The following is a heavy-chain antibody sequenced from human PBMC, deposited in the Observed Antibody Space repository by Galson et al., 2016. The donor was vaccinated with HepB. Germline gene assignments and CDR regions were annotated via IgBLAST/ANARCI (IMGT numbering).Heavy chain of an antibody. D-gene: IGHD5-18*01. CDR3: AREPRRMVQLWGQDAFDI. Sequence: SVKVSCKASGGTFSSYAISWVRQAPGQGLEWMGGIIPIFGTANYAQKFQGRVTITADKSTSTAYMELSSLRSENTAVYYCAREPRRMVQLWGQDAFDIWGQGTMVTVSS. V-gene: IGHV1-69*06. CDR2: IIPIFGTA. J-gene: IGHJ3*02. CDR1: GGTFSSYA.